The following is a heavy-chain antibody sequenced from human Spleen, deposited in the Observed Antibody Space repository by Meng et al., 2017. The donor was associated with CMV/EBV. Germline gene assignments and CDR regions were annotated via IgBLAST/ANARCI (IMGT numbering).Heavy chain of an antibody. V-gene: IGHV3-48*03. J-gene: IGHJ5*02. Sequence: GGSLRLSCAATGFTFSVYEMNWVRQAPGKGLEWVSYISNSGGTTYYADSVKGRFTISRDNAKSSLYLQMNSLRVEDSGVYFCARGDAGSFEGWFDPWGQGTLVTVSS. CDR2: ISNSGGTT. CDR1: GFTFSVYE. CDR3: ARGDAGSFEGWFDP. D-gene: IGHD1-26*01.